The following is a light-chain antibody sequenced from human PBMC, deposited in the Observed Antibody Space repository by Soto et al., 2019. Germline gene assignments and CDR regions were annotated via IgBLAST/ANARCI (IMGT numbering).Light chain of an antibody. V-gene: IGKV3-15*01. CDR2: GAS. J-gene: IGKJ4*02. CDR1: QSIRTN. Sequence: EIVLTQSPATLSVSAGGTVTLSCRASQSIRTNVAWYQQIPGQAPRLLVYGASTRATGVPARFSGSGAGIEFTLTISSLQSEDSATYYCQQLYTYPLPFGGGTKVEIK. CDR3: QQLYTYPLP.